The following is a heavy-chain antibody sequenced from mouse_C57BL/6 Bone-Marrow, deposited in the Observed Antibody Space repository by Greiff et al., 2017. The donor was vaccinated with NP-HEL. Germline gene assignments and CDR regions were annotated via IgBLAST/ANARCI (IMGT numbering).Heavy chain of an antibody. Sequence: QVQLQQPGAELVRPGTSVKLSCKASGYTFTSYWMHWVKQRPGQGLEWIGVIDPSDSYTNYHQKFKGKATLTVDTSSSTAYMQLSSLTSEDSAVYYCARCPYYYGSSPHYFDYWGQGTTLTVSS. J-gene: IGHJ2*01. CDR1: GYTFTSYW. D-gene: IGHD1-1*01. CDR2: IDPSDSYT. V-gene: IGHV1-59*01. CDR3: ARCPYYYGSSPHYFDY.